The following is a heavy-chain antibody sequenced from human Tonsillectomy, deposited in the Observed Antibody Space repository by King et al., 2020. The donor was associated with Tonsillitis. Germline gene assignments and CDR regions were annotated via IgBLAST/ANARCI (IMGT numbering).Heavy chain of an antibody. CDR3: AREGFIAVAGAVDY. J-gene: IGHJ4*02. Sequence: VQLVESGGGLVQPGGSLRLSCAASEFTFSRYWMHWVRQAPGKGLVWVSRINSDGSYTSYADSVKGRFTISRDNAKNTLYLQMNSLRAEDTAVYYCAREGFIAVAGAVDYWGQGTLVTVSS. D-gene: IGHD6-19*01. CDR2: INSDGSYT. CDR1: EFTFSRYW. V-gene: IGHV3-74*01.